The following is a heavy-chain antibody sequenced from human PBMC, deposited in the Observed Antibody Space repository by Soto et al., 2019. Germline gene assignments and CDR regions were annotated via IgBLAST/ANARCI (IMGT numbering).Heavy chain of an antibody. V-gene: IGHV3-30*18. CDR1: GFTFSSYG. CDR3: AKVHFDWLDYYYYMDV. D-gene: IGHD3-9*01. Sequence: QVQLVESGGGVVQPGRSLRLSCAASGFTFSSYGMHWVRQAPGKGLEWVAVISYDGSNKYYADSVKGRFTTSRDNSKNTLYLQMNSLRAEDTAVYYCAKVHFDWLDYYYYMDVWGKGTTVTVSS. J-gene: IGHJ6*03. CDR2: ISYDGSNK.